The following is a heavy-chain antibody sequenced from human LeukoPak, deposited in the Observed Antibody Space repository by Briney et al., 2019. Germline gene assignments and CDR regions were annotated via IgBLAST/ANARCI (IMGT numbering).Heavy chain of an antibody. D-gene: IGHD1-26*01. CDR1: GYTFTSNY. CDR2: IYPRDGST. V-gene: IGHV1-46*01. J-gene: IGHJ4*02. CDR3: ARAWVVGVPGCDY. Sequence: ASVKVSCKASGYTFTSNYIHWVRQAPGQGLEWMGMIYPRDGSTSYAQKLQGRVTMTTDTSTSTAYMELRSLRSDDTAVYYCARAWVVGVPGCDYWGQGTLVTVSS.